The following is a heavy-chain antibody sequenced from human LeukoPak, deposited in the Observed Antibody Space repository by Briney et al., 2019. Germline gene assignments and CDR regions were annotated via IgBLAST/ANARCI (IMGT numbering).Heavy chain of an antibody. CDR2: INSNSGGT. CDR1: GYSFTGFY. J-gene: IGHJ4*02. Sequence: ASVRISCKASGYSFTGFYIHWVRQAPGQGLEWMGRINSNSGGTVSARKFQGRVTMTRDTSISTAYMELSGLTSDDTAVYYCARGAEMATVSHFDYWGQGTLVTVSS. V-gene: IGHV1-2*06. CDR3: ARGAEMATVSHFDY. D-gene: IGHD5-24*01.